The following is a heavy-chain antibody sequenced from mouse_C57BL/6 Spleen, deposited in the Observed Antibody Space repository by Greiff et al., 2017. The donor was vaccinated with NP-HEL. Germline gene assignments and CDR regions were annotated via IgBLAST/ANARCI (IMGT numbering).Heavy chain of an antibody. J-gene: IGHJ2*01. CDR1: GFSFNTYA. CDR3: VRHGSSLDY. CDR2: IRSKSNNYAT. V-gene: IGHV10-1*01. Sequence: EVQGVESGGGLVQPKGSLKLSCAASGFSFNTYAMNWVRQAPGKGLEWVARIRSKSNNYATYYADSVKDRFTISRDDSESMLYLQMNNLKTEDTAMYYCVRHGSSLDYWGQGTTLTVAS.